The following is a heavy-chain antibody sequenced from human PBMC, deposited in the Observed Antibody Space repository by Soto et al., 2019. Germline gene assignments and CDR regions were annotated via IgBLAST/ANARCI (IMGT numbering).Heavy chain of an antibody. CDR2: IYPGDSET. D-gene: IGHD2-21*02. CDR1: GYSFSNYW. J-gene: IGHJ4*02. CDR3: AREPTYCAGDCHYLDF. V-gene: IGHV5-51*01. Sequence: EVQLVQSGAEVKKPGESLKISCKGSGYSFSNYWIAWVRQMPGKGLEWMGIIYPGDSETRYNPSFEGHVTFFVDESTNTAYLQWSSLQASDTAMYYCAREPTYCAGDCHYLDFWGQGTLVTVSS.